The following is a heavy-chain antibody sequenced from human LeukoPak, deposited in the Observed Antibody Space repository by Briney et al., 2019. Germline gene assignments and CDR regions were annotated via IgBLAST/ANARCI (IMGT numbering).Heavy chain of an antibody. CDR2: IKQDGSEK. V-gene: IGHV3-7*01. J-gene: IGHJ4*02. CDR1: GLTFSSYW. CDR3: AAAMDSSGYYYFDY. D-gene: IGHD3-22*01. Sequence: GGSLRLSCAASGLTFSSYWMSWVRQAPGKGLEWVANIKQDGSEKYYVDSVKGRFTISRDNAKNSLYLQMNSLRAEDAAVYYCAAAMDSSGYYYFDYWGQGTLVTVSS.